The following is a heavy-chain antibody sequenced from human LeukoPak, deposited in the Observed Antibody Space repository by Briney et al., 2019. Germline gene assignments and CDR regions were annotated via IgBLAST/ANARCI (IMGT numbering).Heavy chain of an antibody. CDR2: ISAYNGNT. D-gene: IGHD2-2*01. J-gene: IGHJ4*02. CDR1: GYTFTSYG. Sequence: ASVKVSCKASGYTFTSYGISWVRQAPGQGLEWMGWISAYNGNTNYAQKLQGGVTMTTDTSTSTAYMELRSLRSDDTAVYYCARDLLYCSSTSCYGFYFDYWGQGTLVTVSS. V-gene: IGHV1-18*01. CDR3: ARDLLYCSSTSCYGFYFDY.